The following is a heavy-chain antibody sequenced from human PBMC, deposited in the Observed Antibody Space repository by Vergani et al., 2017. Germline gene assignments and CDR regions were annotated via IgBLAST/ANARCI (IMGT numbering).Heavy chain of an antibody. CDR1: GGSISSYY. D-gene: IGHD6-6*01. CDR2: IYYSGST. J-gene: IGHJ5*02. CDR3: ARAGILAARQRPQFDP. V-gene: IGHV4-59*01. Sequence: QVQLQESGPGLVKPSETLSLTCTVSGGSISSYYWSWIRQPPGKGLEWIGYIYYSGSTNYNPSLKSRVTISVDTSKNQFSLKLSSVTAADTAVYYCARAGILAARQRPQFDPRGQGTLVTVSS.